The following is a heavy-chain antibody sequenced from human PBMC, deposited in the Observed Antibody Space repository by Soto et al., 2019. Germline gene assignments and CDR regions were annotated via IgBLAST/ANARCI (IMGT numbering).Heavy chain of an antibody. V-gene: IGHV6-1*01. CDR3: AIDELQYKTPFVS. J-gene: IGHJ4*02. CDR1: GDSVSSNTTA. Sequence: SQTLSLTCDISGDSVSSNTTAWNWIRQSPSRGLEWLGRTFYRSKWFNDYAVSVKSRITITPDTSKNQFSLHLNSVTPEDTAINYCAIDELQYKTPFVSWCQGTLVTVSS. D-gene: IGHD1-20*01. CDR2: TFYRSKWFN.